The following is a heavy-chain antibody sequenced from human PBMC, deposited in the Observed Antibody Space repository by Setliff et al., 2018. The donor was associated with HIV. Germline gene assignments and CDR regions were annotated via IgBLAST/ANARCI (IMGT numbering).Heavy chain of an antibody. CDR3: ARAPFPRLQGTVSDI. V-gene: IGHV3-21*01. CDR1: GFTFSSYN. CDR2: ISSSSSYM. D-gene: IGHD4-4*01. J-gene: IGHJ3*02. Sequence: LRLSCAASGFTFSSYNMNWVRQAPGKGLEWVSCISSSSSYMYYAGSVKGRFTISRDNGKNSLYLQMNSLRAEDTAVYYCARAPFPRLQGTVSDIWGPGTMVTVSS.